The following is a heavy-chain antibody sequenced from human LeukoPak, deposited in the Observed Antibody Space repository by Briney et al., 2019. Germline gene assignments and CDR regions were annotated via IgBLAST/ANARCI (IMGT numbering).Heavy chain of an antibody. J-gene: IGHJ5*02. D-gene: IGHD3-16*01. CDR2: ISYDGSKK. V-gene: IGHV3-30*02. CDR3: AKDRRLHLGEFLGRKETNWFDP. Sequence: GGSLRLSCAASGFIFSISDMHWVRQAPGKGLQWVAFISYDGSKKHCADSVQGRCTISRDNSKNTLYLQMNSLRAEDTAVYYCAKDRRLHLGEFLGRKETNWFDPWGQGTLVTVSS. CDR1: GFIFSISD.